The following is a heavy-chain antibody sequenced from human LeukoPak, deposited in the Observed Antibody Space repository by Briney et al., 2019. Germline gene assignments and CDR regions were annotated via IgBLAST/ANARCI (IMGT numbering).Heavy chain of an antibody. CDR1: GGSVSSSTNW. D-gene: IGHD6-19*01. CDR2: IYPTEST. Sequence: PSETLSLTCAVSGGSVSSSTNWWSWVRQPPGKGLEWIGEIYPTESTNYNPSLQSRVTISLDKSQNQFSLNLSSVTAADTAVYYCARVSYFARGGWYPDYWGQGTLVTVSS. V-gene: IGHV4-4*02. J-gene: IGHJ4*02. CDR3: ARVSYFARGGWYPDY.